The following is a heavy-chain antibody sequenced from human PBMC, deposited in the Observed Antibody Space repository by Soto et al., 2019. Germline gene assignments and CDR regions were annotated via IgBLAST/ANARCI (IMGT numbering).Heavy chain of an antibody. V-gene: IGHV3-30*18. D-gene: IGHD3-10*01. CDR1: GFTFSSYG. Sequence: GGSLRLSCAASGFTFSSYGMHWVRQAPGKGLEWVAVISYDGSNKYYADSVKGRFTISRDNSKNTLYLQMNSLRAEDTAVYYCAKGAMVRGVIKLFDGMDVWGQGTTVTVSS. J-gene: IGHJ6*02. CDR2: ISYDGSNK. CDR3: AKGAMVRGVIKLFDGMDV.